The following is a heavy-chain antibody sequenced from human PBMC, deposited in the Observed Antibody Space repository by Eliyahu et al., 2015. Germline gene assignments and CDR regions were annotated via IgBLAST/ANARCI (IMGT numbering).Heavy chain of an antibody. CDR1: GXSISSSSYY. CDR3: ATSSTNAGGDYFDY. J-gene: IGHJ4*02. Sequence: QLQLQESGPGLVKPSETLSLTCTVSGXSISSSSYYWGWIRQPPGKGLEWIGSIYYSGSTYYNPSLKSRVTISVDTSKNQFSLKLSSVTAADTAVYYCATSSTNAGGDYFDYWGQGTLVTVSS. CDR2: IYYSGST. D-gene: IGHD2-8*01. V-gene: IGHV4-39*01.